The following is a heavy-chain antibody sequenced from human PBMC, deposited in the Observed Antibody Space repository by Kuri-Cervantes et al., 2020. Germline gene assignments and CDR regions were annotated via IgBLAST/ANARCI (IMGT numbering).Heavy chain of an antibody. CDR2: ISAYNGNT. D-gene: IGHD2/OR15-2a*01. Sequence: ASVKVSCKASGYTFASYGLSWVRQAPGQGLEWMGWISAYNGNTNYAQKLQGRVTMTTDTFQSTAYMELRSLRSHVTDLDYCARVGGVLRPDDYWGQGTLVTVSS. CDR1: GYTFASYG. V-gene: IGHV1-18*01. J-gene: IGHJ4*02. CDR3: ARVGGVLRPDDY.